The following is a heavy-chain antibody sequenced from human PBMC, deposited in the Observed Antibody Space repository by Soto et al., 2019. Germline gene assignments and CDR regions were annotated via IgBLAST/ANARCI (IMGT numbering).Heavy chain of an antibody. CDR2: IIPILGIA. D-gene: IGHD3-22*01. CDR3: ARKRYYNSSVQNYYGMDV. V-gene: IGHV1-69*02. J-gene: IGHJ6*02. Sequence: QVQLVQSGAEVKKPGSSVKVSCKASGGTFSSYTISWVRQAPGQGLEWMGRIIPILGIANYAQKFQGRVTITADKSTSTAYMELSSLRSEDTAVYYCARKRYYNSSVQNYYGMDVWGQGTTVTVSS. CDR1: GGTFSSYT.